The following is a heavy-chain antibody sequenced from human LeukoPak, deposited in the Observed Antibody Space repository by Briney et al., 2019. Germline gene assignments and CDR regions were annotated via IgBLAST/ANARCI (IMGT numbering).Heavy chain of an antibody. Sequence: GRSLRLSCAASGFTFSSYAMHWVRQAPGKGLEWVAVISYDGSTKYYADSVKGRFTISRDNSMNTLYLQMNSLRAEDTAVYYCARDLSDYYGSGSYSWGDVWGKGTTVTVPS. J-gene: IGHJ6*04. CDR3: ARDLSDYYGSGSYSWGDV. CDR1: GFTFSSYA. D-gene: IGHD3-10*01. V-gene: IGHV3-30-3*01. CDR2: ISYDGSTK.